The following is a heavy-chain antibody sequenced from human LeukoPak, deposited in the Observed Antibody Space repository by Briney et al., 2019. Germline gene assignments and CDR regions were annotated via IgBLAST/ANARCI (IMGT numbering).Heavy chain of an antibody. D-gene: IGHD3-22*01. CDR2: IYWDDDK. V-gene: IGHV2-5*02. Sequence: SGPTLVNPTQTLTLTCTISGFPLSSGGMGVAWIRQPPGEALEWLALIYWDDDKRYSPSLKSRLTITKDTSKNQVVLTMTNMDPVDTATYYCARMPSYYDSSALGYWGQGTLVTVSS. CDR1: GFPLSSGGMG. CDR3: ARMPSYYDSSALGY. J-gene: IGHJ4*02.